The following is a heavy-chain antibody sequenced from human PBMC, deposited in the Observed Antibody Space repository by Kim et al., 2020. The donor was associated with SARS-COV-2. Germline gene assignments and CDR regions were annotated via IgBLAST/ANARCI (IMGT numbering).Heavy chain of an antibody. CDR2: ISYDGSNK. D-gene: IGHD1-26*01. V-gene: IGHV3-30*18. CDR3: AKSQWGGSYHFDY. Sequence: GGSLRLSCAASGFTFSSYGMHWVRQAPGKGLEWVAVISYDGSNKYYADSVKGRFTISRDNSKNTLYLQMNSLRAEDTAVYYCAKSQWGGSYHFDYWGQGTLVTVSS. J-gene: IGHJ4*02. CDR1: GFTFSSYG.